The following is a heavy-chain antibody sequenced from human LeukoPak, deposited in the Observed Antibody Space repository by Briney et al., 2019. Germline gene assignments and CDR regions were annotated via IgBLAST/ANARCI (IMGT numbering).Heavy chain of an antibody. J-gene: IGHJ4*02. Sequence: SETLSPTCDVSGASLSRGSWWSWVRQPPGKGLEWIGEFSHSGITNFNPSLKSRVTISVDKSRNQFSLNLISVTAADTAVYFCARNGGHNQEHWGQGTLVTVSS. CDR1: GASLSRGSW. D-gene: IGHD1-1*01. V-gene: IGHV4-4*02. CDR3: ARNGGHNQEH. CDR2: FSHSGIT.